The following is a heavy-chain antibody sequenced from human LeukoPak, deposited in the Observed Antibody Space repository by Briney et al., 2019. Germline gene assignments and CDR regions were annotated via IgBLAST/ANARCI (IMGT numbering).Heavy chain of an antibody. Sequence: NRGESLKISCKGSGYSFTSYWIGWVRQMPGKGLEWMGIIYPGDSDTRYSPSFQGQVTISADKSISTAYLQWSSLRASDTAMYYCARRPSAAGFDYWGQGTLVTVSS. J-gene: IGHJ4*02. D-gene: IGHD3-10*01. CDR3: ARRPSAAGFDY. V-gene: IGHV5-51*01. CDR2: IYPGDSDT. CDR1: GYSFTSYW.